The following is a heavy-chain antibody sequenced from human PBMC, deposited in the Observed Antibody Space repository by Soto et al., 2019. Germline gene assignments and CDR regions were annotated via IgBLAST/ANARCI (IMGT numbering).Heavy chain of an antibody. V-gene: IGHV4-31*03. D-gene: IGHD2-2*01. CDR2: IYYSGST. CDR1: GGSISSGGYY. J-gene: IGHJ5*02. Sequence: SETLSLTCTVSGGSISSGGYYWSWIRQHPGKGLEWIGYIYYSGSTYYNPSLKSRVTISVDTSKNQFSLKLSSVTAADTAVYYCARETLGDCSSTSCKHNWFDPWGQGTLVTVSS. CDR3: ARETLGDCSSTSCKHNWFDP.